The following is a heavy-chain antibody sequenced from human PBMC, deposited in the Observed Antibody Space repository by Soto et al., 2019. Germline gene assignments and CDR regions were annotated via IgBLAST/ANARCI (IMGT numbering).Heavy chain of an antibody. V-gene: IGHV3-23*01. CDR1: RFSFSTYA. Sequence: GGSLRLSCAASRFSFSTYAMSWVRQAPGKGLEWVSSISASGSSTYYADSVKGRFTISRDNSKSTLFLQLSSLRDEDTAVYYCAKSTRQYGDRVSFDYWGQGTLVTVSS. CDR2: ISASGSST. J-gene: IGHJ4*02. D-gene: IGHD4-17*01. CDR3: AKSTRQYGDRVSFDY.